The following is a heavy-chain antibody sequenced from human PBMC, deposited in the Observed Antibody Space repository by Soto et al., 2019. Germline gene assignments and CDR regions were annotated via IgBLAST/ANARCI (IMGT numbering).Heavy chain of an antibody. Sequence: APVKVSSKASGGTFSSYSISWVQQAPGQGLEWMGGIIPIFGTANYAQKFQGRVTITADESTSTAYMELSSLRSEDTAVYSCARDNSAGRDYDSSGLDYWGQGTVVTVSS. D-gene: IGHD3-22*01. CDR3: ARDNSAGRDYDSSGLDY. J-gene: IGHJ4*02. V-gene: IGHV1-69*13. CDR2: IIPIFGTA. CDR1: GGTFSSYS.